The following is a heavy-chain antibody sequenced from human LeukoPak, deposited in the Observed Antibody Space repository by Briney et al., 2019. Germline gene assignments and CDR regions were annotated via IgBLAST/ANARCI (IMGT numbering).Heavy chain of an antibody. CDR2: IRYDGSNK. D-gene: IGHD5-24*01. Sequence: PGGSLRLSCAASGFTFSSYGMHWVRQAPGKGLEWEAFIRYDGSNKYYADSVKGRFTISRDNSKNTLYLQMNSLRAEDTAVYYCATLVGQTGWLHLRVQRDAFDIWGQGTMVTVSS. V-gene: IGHV3-30*02. CDR1: GFTFSSYG. J-gene: IGHJ3*02. CDR3: ATLVGQTGWLHLRVQRDAFDI.